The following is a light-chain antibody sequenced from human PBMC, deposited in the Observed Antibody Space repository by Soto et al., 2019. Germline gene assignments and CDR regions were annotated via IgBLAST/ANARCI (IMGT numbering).Light chain of an antibody. J-gene: IGKJ1*01. CDR3: LQYSSHSWT. V-gene: IGKV1-5*01. CDR1: RSISDW. Sequence: DIQMTKSPSSLSPSFGDRVTITCRASRSISDWLAWYQQKPGKAPELLIFDASNLKSGVSSRFSGSGSGTEFTLTISRLQPDDVATYYCLQYSSHSWTFGQGTKVDI. CDR2: DAS.